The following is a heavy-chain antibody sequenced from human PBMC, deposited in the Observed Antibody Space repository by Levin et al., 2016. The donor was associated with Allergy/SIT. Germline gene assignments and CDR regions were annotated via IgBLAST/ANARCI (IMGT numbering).Heavy chain of an antibody. D-gene: IGHD3-10*01. J-gene: IGHJ6*02. CDR1: GFTFSSYA. CDR2: ISGSGGNT. V-gene: IGHV3-23*01. Sequence: GESLKISCAASGFTFSSYAMSWVRQAPGKGLEWVSAISGSGGNTYYADSVKGRFTISRDNSKNTLYLQMNSLRAEDTAVYYCAIPRGGYYGMDVWGQGTTVTVSS. CDR3: AIPRGGYYGMDV.